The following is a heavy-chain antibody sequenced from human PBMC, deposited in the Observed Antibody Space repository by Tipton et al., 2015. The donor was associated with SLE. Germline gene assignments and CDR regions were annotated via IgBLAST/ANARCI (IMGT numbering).Heavy chain of an antibody. D-gene: IGHD3-9*01. J-gene: IGHJ4*02. CDR1: GDSIGSTPHY. V-gene: IGHV4-39*01. Sequence: TLSLTCTVSGDSIGSTPHYWGWIRQSPGKGLEWIGSIYYSGRTHYNPSLKSRVTISVDTSKNQFTLNLSSVTAADTAVYYCARAGGHYDILTGYSPSYFDYWGQGTLVTVSS. CDR3: ARAGGHYDILTGYSPSYFDY. CDR2: IYYSGRT.